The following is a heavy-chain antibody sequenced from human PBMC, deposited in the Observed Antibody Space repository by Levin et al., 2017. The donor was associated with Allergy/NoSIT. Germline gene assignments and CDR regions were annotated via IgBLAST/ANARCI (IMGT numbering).Heavy chain of an antibody. J-gene: IGHJ5*02. CDR3: ARDAHVVVTATPRNWFDP. CDR2: IWYDGSNK. D-gene: IGHD2-21*02. Sequence: SCAASGFTFSSYGMHWVRQAPGKGLEWVAVIWYDGSNKYYADSVKGRFTISRDNSKNTLYLQMNSLRAEDTAVYYCARDAHVVVTATPRNWFDPWGQGTLVTVSS. V-gene: IGHV3-33*01. CDR1: GFTFSSYG.